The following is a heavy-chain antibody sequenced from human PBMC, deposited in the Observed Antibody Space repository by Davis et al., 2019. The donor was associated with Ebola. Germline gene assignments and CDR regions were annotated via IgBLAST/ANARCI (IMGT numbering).Heavy chain of an antibody. J-gene: IGHJ4*02. V-gene: IGHV3-21*01. CDR2: ISSSSSYI. Sequence: PGGSLRLFCAASGFTFSSYSMNWVRQAPGKGLEWVSSISSSSSYIYYADSVKGRFTISRDNAKNSLYLQMNSLRAEDTAVYYCAGVEVGTIVGATNYWGQGTLVTVSS. D-gene: IGHD1-26*01. CDR3: AGVEVGTIVGATNY. CDR1: GFTFSSYS.